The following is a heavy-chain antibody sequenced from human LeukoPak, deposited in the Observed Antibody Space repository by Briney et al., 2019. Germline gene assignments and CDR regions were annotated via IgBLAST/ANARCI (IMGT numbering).Heavy chain of an antibody. Sequence: SETLSLXCTVSGGSISSYYWSWIRQPPGKELEWIGYIYYSGSTNYNPSLKSRVTISVDTSKNQFSLKLSSVTAADTAVYYCARAAAAAPAEYFQHWGQGTLVTVSS. V-gene: IGHV4-59*01. CDR1: GGSISSYY. J-gene: IGHJ1*01. CDR3: ARAAAAAPAEYFQH. D-gene: IGHD6-13*01. CDR2: IYYSGST.